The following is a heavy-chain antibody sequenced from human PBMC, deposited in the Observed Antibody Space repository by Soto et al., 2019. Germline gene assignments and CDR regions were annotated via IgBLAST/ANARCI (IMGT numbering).Heavy chain of an antibody. V-gene: IGHV1-69*02. D-gene: IGHD4-17*01. CDR2: IIPILGIA. J-gene: IGHJ5*02. Sequence: QVQLVQSGAEVKKPGSSVKVSCKASGGTFSSYTISWVRQAPGQGLEWMGRIIPILGIANYAQTFQGRVTITADKSTSTAYMELSILRSEDTAVYYCARGVPRGSLTTVTPARYNWFAHWGQGTLVTVCS. CDR1: GGTFSSYT. CDR3: ARGVPRGSLTTVTPARYNWFAH.